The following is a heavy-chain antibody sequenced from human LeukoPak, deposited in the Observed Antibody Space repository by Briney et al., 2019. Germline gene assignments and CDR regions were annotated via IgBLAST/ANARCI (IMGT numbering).Heavy chain of an antibody. CDR2: IWYDGSNK. J-gene: IGHJ5*02. D-gene: IGHD6-13*01. V-gene: IGHV3-33*01. CDR1: GFTFSSYG. Sequence: GGSLRLSCAAPGFTFSSYGMHWVRQAPGKGLEWVAVIWYDGSNKYYADSVKGRFTISRDNSKNTLYLQMNSLRAEDTAVYYCARDRQEQQLIHIFNWFDPWGQGTLVTVSS. CDR3: ARDRQEQQLIHIFNWFDP.